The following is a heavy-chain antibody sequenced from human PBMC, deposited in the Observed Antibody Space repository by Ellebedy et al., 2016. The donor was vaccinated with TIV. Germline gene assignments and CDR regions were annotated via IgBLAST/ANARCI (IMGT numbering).Heavy chain of an antibody. CDR3: ATSRARVY. J-gene: IGHJ4*02. Sequence: GESLKISCAASGFTFSSYTINWVRQTPGTGLEWVSSISSSGSYLYYADSVKSRFTISRDNAKNSLYLQMDSLRVDDTAVYYCATSRARVYWGQGTLDTVSS. CDR1: GFTFSSYT. V-gene: IGHV3-21*01. CDR2: ISSSGSYL.